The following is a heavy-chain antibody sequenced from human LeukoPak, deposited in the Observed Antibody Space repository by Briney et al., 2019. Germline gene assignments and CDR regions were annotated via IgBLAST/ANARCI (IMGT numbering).Heavy chain of an antibody. CDR3: AKDFSWGRAGSDPYYFDY. CDR2: ISWNSGSI. CDR1: GFTIDAYA. V-gene: IGHV3-9*01. D-gene: IGHD6-19*01. J-gene: IGHJ4*02. Sequence: GGSLRLSCAPSGFTIDAYAMHWVRQAPGKGLEWVSGISWNSGSIGYADSVKGRFTISRDNAKKSLYLQMNSLRAEDTALYYCAKDFSWGRAGSDPYYFDYWGQGTLVTVSS.